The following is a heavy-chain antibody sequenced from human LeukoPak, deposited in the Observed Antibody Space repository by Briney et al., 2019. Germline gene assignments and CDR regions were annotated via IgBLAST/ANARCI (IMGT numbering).Heavy chain of an antibody. D-gene: IGHD1-14*01. J-gene: IGHJ4*02. V-gene: IGHV3-53*01. CDR2: LYSDGNT. Sequence: AGGSLRLSRAASGFTVITNDMTWVRQPPGKGLEWVSVLYSDGNTKYADSVQGRFTISRDNSKNTLYLEMNSLSPDDTAVYYCARGVEPLAANTLAYWGQGTLVTVSS. CDR3: ARGVEPLAANTLAY. CDR1: GFTVITND.